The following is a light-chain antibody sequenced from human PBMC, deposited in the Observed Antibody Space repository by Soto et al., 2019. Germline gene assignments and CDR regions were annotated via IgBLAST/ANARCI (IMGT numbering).Light chain of an antibody. J-gene: IGLJ1*01. Sequence: QSVLTQPSSVSGTPGQGVTISCSGSISNIGNNYVYWCQQLPGTAPKVLSNRNDQRPSGVPARFSGSKAGTSASLAISGLRSDDEADYYCAAWDGPGRSYVFGTGTKVTVL. CDR1: ISNIGNNY. CDR3: AAWDGPGRSYV. CDR2: RND. V-gene: IGLV1-47*01.